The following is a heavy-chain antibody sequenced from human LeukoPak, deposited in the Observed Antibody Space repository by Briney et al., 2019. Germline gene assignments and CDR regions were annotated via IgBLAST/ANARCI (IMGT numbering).Heavy chain of an antibody. V-gene: IGHV1-18*01. D-gene: IGHD4-17*01. Sequence: ASVNVSCKAFGYTFTIYGISWVRQAPGQGGEWMGWISAYNGNTNYAQKLQGRVTMTTDTSTSTAYMELRSLRSDDTAVYYCARVKYYGDYPVFDYWGQGTLVTVSS. CDR2: ISAYNGNT. CDR1: GYTFTIYG. CDR3: ARVKYYGDYPVFDY. J-gene: IGHJ4*02.